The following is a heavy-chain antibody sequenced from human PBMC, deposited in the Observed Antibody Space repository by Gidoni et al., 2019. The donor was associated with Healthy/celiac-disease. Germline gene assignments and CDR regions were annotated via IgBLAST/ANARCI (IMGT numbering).Heavy chain of an antibody. CDR3: ATAYLWSGYYVHPFDY. D-gene: IGHD3-3*01. CDR1: GYTLTELS. J-gene: IGHJ4*02. Sequence: QVQLVQSGAEVKKPGASVKVSCKVSGYTLTELSMHWVRQAPGKGLEWMGGFDPEDGETIYAQKFQGRVTMTEDTSTDTAYMELSSLRSEDTAVYYCATAYLWSGYYVHPFDYWGQGTLVTVSS. CDR2: FDPEDGET. V-gene: IGHV1-24*01.